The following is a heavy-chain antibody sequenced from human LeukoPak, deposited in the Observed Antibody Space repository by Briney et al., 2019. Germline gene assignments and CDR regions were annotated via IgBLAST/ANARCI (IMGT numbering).Heavy chain of an antibody. CDR2: ISSGSSYI. CDR1: GFTFSSYT. D-gene: IGHD2-21*01. Sequence: GGSLRLSCTASGFTFSSYTMNWVRQAPGKGLEWVSSISSGSSYIYYTDSVRGRFTISRDNAKNSLYLQMNSLRAEDTAVYYCARAPGHMRYFDYWGQGTLVTVSS. V-gene: IGHV3-21*01. CDR3: ARAPGHMRYFDY. J-gene: IGHJ4*02.